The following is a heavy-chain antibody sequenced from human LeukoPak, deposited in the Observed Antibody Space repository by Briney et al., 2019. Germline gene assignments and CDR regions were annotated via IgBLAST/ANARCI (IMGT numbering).Heavy chain of an antibody. D-gene: IGHD5-18*01. J-gene: IGHJ1*01. Sequence: ASVKVSCTASGYTFTSYYMHWVRQAPGQGLEWMGIINPSGGSTSYAQKFQGRVTMTRDTSTSTVYMELSSLRSEDTAVYYCARDHVDTAMVEYFQHWGQGTLVTVSS. V-gene: IGHV1-46*01. CDR1: GYTFTSYY. CDR2: INPSGGST. CDR3: ARDHVDTAMVEYFQH.